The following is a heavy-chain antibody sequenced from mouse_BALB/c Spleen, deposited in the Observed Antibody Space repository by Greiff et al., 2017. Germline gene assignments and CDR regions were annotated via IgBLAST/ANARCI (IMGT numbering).Heavy chain of an antibody. V-gene: IGHV1-54*01. CDR3: ARNGNYLAMDY. J-gene: IGHJ4*01. CDR2: INPGSGGT. Sequence: QVQLQQSGAELVRPGTSVKVSCKASGYAFTNYLIEWVKQRPGQGLEWIGVINPGSGGTNYNEKFKGKATLTADKSSSTAYMQLSSLTSDDSAVYFCARNGNYLAMDYWGQGTSVTVSS. CDR1: GYAFTNYL. D-gene: IGHD2-1*01.